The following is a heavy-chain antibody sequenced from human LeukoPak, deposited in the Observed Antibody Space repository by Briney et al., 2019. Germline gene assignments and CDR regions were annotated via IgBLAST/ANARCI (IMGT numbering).Heavy chain of an antibody. V-gene: IGHV4-34*01. Sequence: SETLSLTCAVYGGSFSGYYWSWIRQPPGKGLEWIGEINHSGSTNYNPSLKGRVTISVDTSKNQFSLKLSSVTAADTAVYYCARVRPYLRVGYGMDVWGQGTTVTVSS. CDR2: INHSGST. CDR3: ARVRPYLRVGYGMDV. D-gene: IGHD6-6*01. CDR1: GGSFSGYY. J-gene: IGHJ6*02.